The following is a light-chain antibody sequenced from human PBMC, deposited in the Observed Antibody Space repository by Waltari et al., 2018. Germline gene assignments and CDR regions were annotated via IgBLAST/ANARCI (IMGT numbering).Light chain of an antibody. CDR3: QQDYNTPYT. Sequence: DIQMTQSPSSLSASVGDRVCVTCRASQGINKELSWYQQIPGKHPTLLIYASFTLQTGVSSRFSGSGSGTDFTLTISSLQPEDVATYYCQQDYNTPYTFGQGTKVEIK. V-gene: IGKV1-27*01. CDR2: ASF. J-gene: IGKJ2*01. CDR1: QGINKE.